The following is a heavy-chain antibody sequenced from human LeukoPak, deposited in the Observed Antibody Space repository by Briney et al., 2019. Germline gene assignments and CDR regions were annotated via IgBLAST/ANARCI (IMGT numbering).Heavy chain of an antibody. CDR2: IYTSGST. CDR1: GGSISSYY. Sequence: SETLSLTCTVSGGSISSYYWSWIRQPAGKGLEWIGRIYTSGSTNYNPSLKSRVTMSVDTSKNQFSLKLSSVTAADTAVYYCARMRARVDFWSGYQPDYYYYMGVWGKGTTVTVSS. J-gene: IGHJ6*03. CDR3: ARMRARVDFWSGYQPDYYYYMGV. V-gene: IGHV4-4*07. D-gene: IGHD3-3*01.